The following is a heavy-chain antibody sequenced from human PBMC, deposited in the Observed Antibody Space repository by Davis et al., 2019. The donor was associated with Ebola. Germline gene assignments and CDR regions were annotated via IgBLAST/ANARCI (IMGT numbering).Heavy chain of an antibody. CDR1: GFTFSGSA. Sequence: PGGSLRLSCAASGFTFSGSAMHWVRQASGKGLEWVGRIRSKTNNYGTAYAASVKGRFTISRDDSKNTAYLQMNSLKTEDTAVYYCTCTLSSDFEYWGQGTPVTVSS. CDR2: IRSKTNNYGT. V-gene: IGHV3-73*01. CDR3: TCTLSSDFEY. D-gene: IGHD2-2*01. J-gene: IGHJ4*02.